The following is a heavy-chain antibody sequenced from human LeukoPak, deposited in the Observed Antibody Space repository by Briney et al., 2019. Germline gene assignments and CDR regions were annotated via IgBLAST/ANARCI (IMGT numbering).Heavy chain of an antibody. CDR3: ARDLVVAGTGFGY. CDR1: GFTISSYG. Sequence: GGSLRLSCAASGFTISSYGMSWVRQAPGKGLEWVSSISGGTTYYADSVKGRFTISRDNAKKSLYLQMNSLRAEDTALYYCARDLVVAGTGFGYWGQGTLVTVSS. J-gene: IGHJ4*02. D-gene: IGHD6-19*01. V-gene: IGHV3-21*04. CDR2: ISGGTT.